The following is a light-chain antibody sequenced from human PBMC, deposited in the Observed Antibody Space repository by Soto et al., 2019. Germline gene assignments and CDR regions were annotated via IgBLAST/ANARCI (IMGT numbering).Light chain of an antibody. CDR3: RQYGSSPWT. CDR1: QSISSSY. CDR2: GAS. V-gene: IGKV3-20*01. Sequence: EIVLTQSPGTLSLSPGERATLSCRASQSISSSYLAWYQQKPGQAPRLLIYGASSRAAGIPDRISGSGSGTDFTLTISRLEAEDFAVYYCRQYGSSPWTFGQATTVDIK. J-gene: IGKJ1*01.